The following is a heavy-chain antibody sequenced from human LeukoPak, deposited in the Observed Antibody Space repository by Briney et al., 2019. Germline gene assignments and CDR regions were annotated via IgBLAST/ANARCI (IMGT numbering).Heavy chain of an antibody. CDR2: IYTSGST. D-gene: IGHD6-13*01. V-gene: IGHV4-61*02. CDR1: GGSISSGSYY. CDR3: ARVAIAAAGIGAFDI. J-gene: IGHJ3*02. Sequence: ASETLSLTCTVSGGSISSGSYYWSWIRQPAGKGLEWIGRIYTSGSTNYNPSLKSRVTISVDTSKNQFSLKLSSVTAADTAVYYCARVAIAAAGIGAFDIWGQGTMVTVSS.